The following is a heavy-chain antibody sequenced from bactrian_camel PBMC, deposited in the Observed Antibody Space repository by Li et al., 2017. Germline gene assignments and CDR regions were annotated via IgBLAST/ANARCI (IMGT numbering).Heavy chain of an antibody. Sequence: HVQLVESGGGLVQPGGSLRLSCAASGFTFSSSYMSWVRQGPGKGLEWVSYINSAGGTTAYADSLKGRFTISRDNAKNTQYLQMNSLKPEDTAMYYCAAGCTEVWSDYNVAETDFGYWGQGTQVTVS. D-gene: IGHD4*01. J-gene: IGHJ6*01. CDR1: GFTFSSSY. V-gene: IGHV3-2*01. CDR2: INSAGGTT. CDR3: AAGCTEVWSDYNVAETDFGY.